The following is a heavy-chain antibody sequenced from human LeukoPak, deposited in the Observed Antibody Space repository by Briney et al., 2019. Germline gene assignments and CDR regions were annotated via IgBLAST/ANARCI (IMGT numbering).Heavy chain of an antibody. D-gene: IGHD1-14*01. CDR2: INRDGSSA. CDR3: ARGVRFPRPWDRIYYYYMDV. V-gene: IGHV3-74*01. J-gene: IGHJ6*03. CDR1: GFTFSSYW. Sequence: GGSLRLSCAASGFTFSSYWMHWVRQAPGKGLVWVSRINRDGSSANYADSVKGRFTISRDNAKNTLFLQMNSLRAEDTAVYYCARGVRFPRPWDRIYYYYMDVWGKGTTVTVSS.